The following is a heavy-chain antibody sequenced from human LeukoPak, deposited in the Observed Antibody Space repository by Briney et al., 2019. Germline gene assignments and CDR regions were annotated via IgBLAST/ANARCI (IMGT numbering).Heavy chain of an antibody. J-gene: IGHJ6*02. V-gene: IGHV1-8*01. CDR1: GYTFTIYD. D-gene: IGHD2/OR15-2a*01. CDR2: MNPNSGNT. Sequence: GASVKVSCKASGYTFTIYDINWVRQATGQGLEWMGWMNPNSGNTGYAQKFQGRGPMTRNSAIRTAYMELSRLRYEGTAVYYCASGSRIGMDVWGQGTTVTVSS. CDR3: ASGSRIGMDV.